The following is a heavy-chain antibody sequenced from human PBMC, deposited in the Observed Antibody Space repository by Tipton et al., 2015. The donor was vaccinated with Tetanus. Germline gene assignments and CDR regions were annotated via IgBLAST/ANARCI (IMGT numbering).Heavy chain of an antibody. CDR2: VYYTGDT. Sequence: LRLSCDVSGVSMRNGGYSWSWIRQPPGKGLEWVGYVYYTGDTNYNPSLKSRVTISMDRSENQISLKMTSVTAADTAVYYCAGVTAQRTELYFEHWGQGTQVTVSS. D-gene: IGHD2-8*02. CDR3: AGVTAQRTELYFEH. J-gene: IGHJ1*01. CDR1: GVSMRNGGYS. V-gene: IGHV4-61*08.